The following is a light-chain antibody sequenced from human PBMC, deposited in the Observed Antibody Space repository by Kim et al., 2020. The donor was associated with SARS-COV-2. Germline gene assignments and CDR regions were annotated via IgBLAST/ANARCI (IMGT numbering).Light chain of an antibody. Sequence: ASVGDRVTVTCRASQSTDTYLSWYQQKPGRAPNLLLYDASTLQGGVPSRFSGSGSGTDFTLTISSLQPEDSATYYCQQSYSIPRTFGQGTKVDIK. V-gene: IGKV1-39*01. CDR1: QSTDTY. J-gene: IGKJ1*01. CDR3: QQSYSIPRT. CDR2: DAS.